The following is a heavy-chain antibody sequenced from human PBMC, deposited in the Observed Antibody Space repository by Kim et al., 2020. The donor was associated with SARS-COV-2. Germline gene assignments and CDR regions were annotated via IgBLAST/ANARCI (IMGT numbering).Heavy chain of an antibody. CDR3: AKDQGLEWELQMNWFDP. V-gene: IGHV3-23*01. Sequence: VKGRFTISRDNSKTTLYLQMNSLRAEDTAVYYCAKDQGLEWELQMNWFDPWGQGTLVTVSS. J-gene: IGHJ5*02. D-gene: IGHD1-26*01.